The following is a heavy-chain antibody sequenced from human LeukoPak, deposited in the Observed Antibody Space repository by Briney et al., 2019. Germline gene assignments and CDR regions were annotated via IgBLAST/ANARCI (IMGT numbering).Heavy chain of an antibody. V-gene: IGHV3-30*04. D-gene: IGHD6-13*01. J-gene: IGHJ4*02. CDR2: ISYDGSNK. Sequence: GRSLRLSCAASGFTFSSYAMHWVRQAPGKGLEWVAVISYDGSNKYYADSAKGRFTISRDNSKNTLYLQMNSLRAEDTAVYYCARADSSSWYPSLSYYFDYWGQGTLVTVSS. CDR3: ARADSSSWYPSLSYYFDY. CDR1: GFTFSSYA.